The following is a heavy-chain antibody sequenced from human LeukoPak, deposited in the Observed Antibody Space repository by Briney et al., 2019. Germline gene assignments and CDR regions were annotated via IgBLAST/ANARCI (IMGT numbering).Heavy chain of an antibody. D-gene: IGHD3-22*01. V-gene: IGHV5-10-1*01. CDR2: IDPDDSYT. CDR3: ARHLPSTLFYDSSSYPPDDY. Sequence: GESLKISCKGSGYSFTSYWISWVRQMPGKGLEWMGRIDPDDSYTNFSPSFQGHVTISADKYISTAYLQWSSLKASDTAMYYCARHLPSTLFYDSSSYPPDDYWGQGTLVTVSS. J-gene: IGHJ4*02. CDR1: GYSFTSYW.